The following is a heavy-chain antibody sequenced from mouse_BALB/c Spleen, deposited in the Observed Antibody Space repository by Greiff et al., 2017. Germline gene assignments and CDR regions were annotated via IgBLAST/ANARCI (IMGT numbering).Heavy chain of an antibody. CDR1: GFTFNTYA. CDR3: VRQRGEDVGCAY. CDR2: IRSKSNNYAT. V-gene: IGHV10-1*02. D-gene: IGHD6-1*01. Sequence: EVQLVESGGGLVQPKGSLKLSCAASGFTFNTYAMNWVRQAPGKGLEWVARIRSKSNNYATYYADSVKDRFTISRDDSQSMLYLQMNNLKTEDTAVYYCVRQRGEDVGCAYGGQGTLVTVCA. J-gene: IGHJ3*01.